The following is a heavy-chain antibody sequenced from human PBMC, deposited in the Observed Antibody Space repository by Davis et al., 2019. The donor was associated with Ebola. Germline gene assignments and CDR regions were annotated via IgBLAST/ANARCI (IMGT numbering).Heavy chain of an antibody. J-gene: IGHJ5*02. Sequence: SETLSLTCAVSGGSISSSNWWSWVRQPPGKGLEWIGEIYHSGSTNYNPSLQSRVTISVDKSKNQFYLKLTSVTAADTAVYFCARHQYTGSPDRWGQGTLVTVSS. CDR2: IYHSGST. D-gene: IGHD1-26*01. CDR1: GGSISSSNW. CDR3: ARHQYTGSPDR. V-gene: IGHV4-4*02.